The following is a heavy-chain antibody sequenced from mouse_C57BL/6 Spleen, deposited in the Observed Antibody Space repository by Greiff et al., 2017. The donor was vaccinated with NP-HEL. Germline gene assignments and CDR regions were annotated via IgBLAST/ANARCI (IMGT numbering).Heavy chain of an antibody. CDR1: GFTFSDYY. CDR3: AVWRNYFDY. D-gene: IGHD2-10*02. V-gene: IGHV5-16*01. CDR2: INYDGSST. J-gene: IGHJ2*01. Sequence: EVMLVESEGGLVQPGSSMKLSCTASGFTFSDYYMAWVRQVPEKGLEWVANINYDGSSTYYLDSLKSRFIISRDNAKNILYLQMSSLKSEDTATYYCAVWRNYFDYWGQGTTLTVSS.